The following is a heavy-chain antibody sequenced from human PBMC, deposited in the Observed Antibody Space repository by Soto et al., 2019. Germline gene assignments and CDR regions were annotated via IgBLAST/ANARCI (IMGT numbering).Heavy chain of an antibody. CDR3: ARDAGSGIWYFDL. CDR2: IWNDGSNK. V-gene: IGHV3-33*01. CDR1: GFTFSSHG. Sequence: QVQLVESGGGVVQPGRSLRLSCAASGFTFSSHGIHWVRQAQGKGLEWVAVIWNDGSNKYYVDSVKGRFTISRDNSKNTLYLQMNSLRVEDTAVYYCARDAGSGIWYFDLWGRGTLVTVSS. J-gene: IGHJ2*01. D-gene: IGHD3-10*01.